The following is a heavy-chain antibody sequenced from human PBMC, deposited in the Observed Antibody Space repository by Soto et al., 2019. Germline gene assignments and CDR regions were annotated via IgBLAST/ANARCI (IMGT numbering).Heavy chain of an antibody. D-gene: IGHD4-4*01. CDR2: ISGSGGST. J-gene: IGHJ3*02. Sequence: GGSLRLSCAASGFTFSSYAMSWVRQAPGKGLEWVSAISGSGGSTYYADSVKGRFTISRDNSKNTLYLQMNSLRAEDKAVYYCAKDNRYSIYEVGAFDIWGQGTMVTVSS. CDR1: GFTFSSYA. V-gene: IGHV3-23*01. CDR3: AKDNRYSIYEVGAFDI.